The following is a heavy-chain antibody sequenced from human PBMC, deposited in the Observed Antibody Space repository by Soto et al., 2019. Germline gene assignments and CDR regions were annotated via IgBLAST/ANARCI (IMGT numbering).Heavy chain of an antibody. V-gene: IGHV3-23*01. D-gene: IGHD1-20*01. Sequence: EGSLRLSCAASGFTFSSYAMSWVRQAPGKGLEWVSAISGSGGSTYDADSVKGRFTISRDNSKNTLYLQMNSLRAEDTAVYYCAKVSRDNWKRDLDYWGQGTLVTVSS. J-gene: IGHJ4*02. CDR2: ISGSGGST. CDR1: GFTFSSYA. CDR3: AKVSRDNWKRDLDY.